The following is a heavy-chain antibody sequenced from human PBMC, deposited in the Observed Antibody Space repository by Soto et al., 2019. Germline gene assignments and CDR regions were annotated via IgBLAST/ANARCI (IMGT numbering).Heavy chain of an antibody. D-gene: IGHD2-2*01. CDR1: GFSLSADGVG. CDR3: AHAYGGTSWPNDAFDV. V-gene: IGHV2-5*02. Sequence: QITLTESGPTLVKPTQTLTLTCTFSGFSLSADGVGVAWIRQPPGKALEWLALFYWDDDKRYSPSLKNRLTITKDTSKNHVVITMTNMDPVSTATYYCAHAYGGTSWPNDAFDVWGQGTVVTVSS. CDR2: FYWDDDK. J-gene: IGHJ3*01.